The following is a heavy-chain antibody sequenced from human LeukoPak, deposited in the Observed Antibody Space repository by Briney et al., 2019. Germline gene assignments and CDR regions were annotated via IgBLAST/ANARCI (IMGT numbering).Heavy chain of an antibody. CDR1: GFTFSSYW. J-gene: IGHJ1*01. D-gene: IGHD1-7*01. CDR2: INNDGSST. V-gene: IGHV3-74*01. Sequence: SGGSLRLSCAASGFTFSSYWMHWVRQAPGKGLVWVSRINNDGSSTSYADSVKGRFTISRDNAKNTLYLQMNRLRAEDTAVYYCARGGITGTTVPYFQHWGQDTLVTVSS. CDR3: ARGGITGTTVPYFQH.